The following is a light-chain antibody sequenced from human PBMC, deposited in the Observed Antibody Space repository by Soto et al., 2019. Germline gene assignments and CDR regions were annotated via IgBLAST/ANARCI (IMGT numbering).Light chain of an antibody. CDR3: QQYSSYSPYT. J-gene: IGKJ2*01. CDR1: QSISSW. V-gene: IGKV1-5*03. Sequence: DIQMTQSPSTLSASVGDRVTITCRASQSISSWLAWYQQKPGKAPRLLIYKAPSLESGVPSRFSGSGSGTEFTLTISSLQPDDFATYYCQQYSSYSPYTFGQGTKLEI. CDR2: KAP.